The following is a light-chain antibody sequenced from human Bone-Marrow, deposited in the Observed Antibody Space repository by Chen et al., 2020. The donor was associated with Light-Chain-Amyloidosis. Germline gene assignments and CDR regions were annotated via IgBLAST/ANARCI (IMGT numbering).Light chain of an antibody. CDR3: QVWDRSSDRPV. J-gene: IGLJ3*02. CDR1: NIASTT. V-gene: IGLV3-21*02. Sequence: SYVLTQPSTVSVAPGQTATIPCGGNNIASTTVHWYQQTPGQAPLLVVYDDSDRPSGIPVRLSGSNSGNTATLTISRVEAGDEADYYCQVWDRSSDRPVFGGGTKLTVL. CDR2: DDS.